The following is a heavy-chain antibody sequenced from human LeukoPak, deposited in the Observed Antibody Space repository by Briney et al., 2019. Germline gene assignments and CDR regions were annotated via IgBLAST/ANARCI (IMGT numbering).Heavy chain of an antibody. CDR3: ARGYYDFWSGYYYMDV. D-gene: IGHD3-3*01. CDR1: GYTFTSYA. J-gene: IGHJ6*03. Sequence: ASVKVSCKASGYTFTSYAMHWVRQAPGQRLEWMGWINAGNGNTKYLQEFQGRVTITRDTSASTAYMELSSLRSEDMAVYYCARGYYDFWSGYYYMDVWGKGTTVTVSS. CDR2: INAGNGNT. V-gene: IGHV1-3*03.